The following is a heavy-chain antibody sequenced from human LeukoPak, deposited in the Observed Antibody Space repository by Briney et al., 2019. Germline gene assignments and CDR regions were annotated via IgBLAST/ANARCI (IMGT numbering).Heavy chain of an antibody. CDR1: GGSISSYY. D-gene: IGHD4-11*01. CDR3: AKGRTTVNWFDP. J-gene: IGHJ5*02. Sequence: ETLSLTCTVSGGSISSYYWSWIRQPPGKGLEWVSAISGSGGSTYYADSVKGRFTISRDNSKNTLYLQMNSLRAEDTAVYYCAKGRTTVNWFDPWGQGTLVTVSS. CDR2: ISGSGGST. V-gene: IGHV3-23*01.